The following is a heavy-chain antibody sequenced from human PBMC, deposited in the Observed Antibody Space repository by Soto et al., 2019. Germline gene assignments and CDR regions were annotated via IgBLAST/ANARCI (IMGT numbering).Heavy chain of an antibody. CDR2: ISYDGSNK. J-gene: IGHJ6*02. V-gene: IGHV3-30*18. CDR3: AKAPSPSYYGFWTFYCMYV. Sequence: QVQLVESGGGVVQPGRSLRLSCAASGFTFSSYGMHWVRQATGKGLEWVAVISYDGSNKYYADSVKGRFTISRDNSKNTLSLQMYSLRAEDTALYYCAKAPSPSYYGFWTFYCMYVWGQGFTVTVSS. CDR1: GFTFSSYG. D-gene: IGHD3-3*01.